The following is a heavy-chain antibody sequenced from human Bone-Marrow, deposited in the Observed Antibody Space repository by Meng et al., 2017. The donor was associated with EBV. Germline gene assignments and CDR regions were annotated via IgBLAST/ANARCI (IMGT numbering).Heavy chain of an antibody. CDR1: GYTFTSYA. Sequence: QGHLVQSGSDLQKPGASVKLSCKASGYTFTSYAMNWVRQAPGQGLEWMGWINTKTGKPTYAPGFTGRFVFSLDTSDSTTYLQISSLKTEDSAVYYCARDGGRRLDYWGQGTLVTVSS. V-gene: IGHV7-4-1*02. CDR3: ARDGGRRLDY. D-gene: IGHD3-16*01. CDR2: INTKTGKP. J-gene: IGHJ4*02.